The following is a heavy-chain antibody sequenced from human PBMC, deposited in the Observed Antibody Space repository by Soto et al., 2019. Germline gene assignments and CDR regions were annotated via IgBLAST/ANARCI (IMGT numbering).Heavy chain of an antibody. Sequence: QVQMVQSGPEVKMPGASVKVSCKTSGYTFTAYGLAWLRQAHGQRPEWMGWVSTNDDRTNYARKFQGRVTMTTDRSTTTTTMELRSLGTDDTAVYYCARELNTESSAYYSFVFWGQGPLVTVSS. J-gene: IGHJ4*02. CDR3: ARELNTESSAYYSFVF. V-gene: IGHV1-18*01. D-gene: IGHD3-22*01. CDR1: GYTFTAYG. CDR2: VSTNDDRT.